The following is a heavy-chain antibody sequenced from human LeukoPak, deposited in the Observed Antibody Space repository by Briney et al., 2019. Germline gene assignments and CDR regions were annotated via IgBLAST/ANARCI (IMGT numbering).Heavy chain of an antibody. Sequence: GGSLRLSCAASGFTFSNYAMNWVRQAPGKGLEWVSGISTSGVSTYHADSVKGRFTISRDNSKNTLYLQMNSLRVEDTAVYYCALGLVTDYWGQGTLVTVSS. CDR3: ALGLVTDY. V-gene: IGHV3-23*01. CDR2: ISTSGVST. D-gene: IGHD3-9*01. J-gene: IGHJ4*02. CDR1: GFTFSNYA.